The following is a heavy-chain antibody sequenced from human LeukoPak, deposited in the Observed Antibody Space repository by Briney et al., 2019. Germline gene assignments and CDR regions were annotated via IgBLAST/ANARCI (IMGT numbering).Heavy chain of an antibody. D-gene: IGHD5-24*01. CDR1: GFTFSKYW. CDR3: ARSRGYNTQIDS. CDR2: INSDGSST. V-gene: IGHV3-74*03. Sequence: GGSLRLSCVGCGFTFSKYWMHWVRQAPGKGLIWLSRINSDGSSTTTEYADSVQGRFTITRDNAESTLYLQMNTLRAEDTAIYYCARSRGYNTQIDSWGQGTLVTVSS. J-gene: IGHJ4*02.